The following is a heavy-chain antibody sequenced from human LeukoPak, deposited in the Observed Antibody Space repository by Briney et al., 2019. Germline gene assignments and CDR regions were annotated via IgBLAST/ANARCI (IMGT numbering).Heavy chain of an antibody. J-gene: IGHJ6*02. D-gene: IGHD3-10*01. CDR3: ARGTLQRITTVRGVLNYGMDV. CDR1: GGTFSSYA. Sequence: AASVKVSCKASGGTFSSYAISWVRQAPGQGLEWMGRIIPILGIANYAQKFQGRVTITADKSTSTAYMELSSLRSEDTAVYYCARGTLQRITTVRGVLNYGMDVWGQGTTVTVSS. CDR2: IIPILGIA. V-gene: IGHV1-69*04.